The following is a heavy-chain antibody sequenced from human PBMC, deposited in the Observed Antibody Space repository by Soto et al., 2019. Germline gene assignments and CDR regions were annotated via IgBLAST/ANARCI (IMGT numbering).Heavy chain of an antibody. D-gene: IGHD3-10*01. J-gene: IGHJ4*02. V-gene: IGHV4-31*03. CDR1: GGSISSGGYY. CDR3: ARFYGSGSYHPDY. CDR2: IYYSGST. Sequence: QVQLQESGPGLVKPSQTLSLTCTVSGGSISSGGYYWSWIRQDPGKGLEWIGYIYYSGSTYYNPSLNSRVTISVDTSKNQFSLKLSSVTAADTAVYYCARFYGSGSYHPDYWGQGTLVTVSS.